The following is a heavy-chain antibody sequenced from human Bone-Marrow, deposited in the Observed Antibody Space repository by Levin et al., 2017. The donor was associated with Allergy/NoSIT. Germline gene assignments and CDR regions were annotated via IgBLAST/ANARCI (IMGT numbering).Heavy chain of an antibody. V-gene: IGHV3-11*01. CDR2: ISSRGTTM. CDR3: ARDMNKAQYNYGMDG. Sequence: GESLKISCAASGFTLSDYYMSWIRQAPGKGLEWVSYISSRGTTMYLADSVKGRFTISRDNAKNSLSLQMNSLRADDTAVYYCARDMNKAQYNYGMDGWGQGTTVTVSS. D-gene: IGHD1/OR15-1a*01. CDR1: GFTLSDYY. J-gene: IGHJ6*02.